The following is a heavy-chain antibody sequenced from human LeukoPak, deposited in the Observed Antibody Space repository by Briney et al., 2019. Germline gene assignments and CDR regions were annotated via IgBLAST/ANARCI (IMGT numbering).Heavy chain of an antibody. J-gene: IGHJ4*02. CDR2: IYSCGGT. CDR1: GFTVSSNY. V-gene: IGHV3-66*03. CDR3: ARVRNGGYCSSTSYEFDY. Sequence: PGGSLRLSCAASGFTVSSNYMSWVRQAPGKGLEWVSVIYSCGGTYYADSVKGRFTISRDNSKNTLYLQINSLRAEDTAVYYCARVRNGGYCSSTSYEFDYWGQGTLVTVSS. D-gene: IGHD2-2*01.